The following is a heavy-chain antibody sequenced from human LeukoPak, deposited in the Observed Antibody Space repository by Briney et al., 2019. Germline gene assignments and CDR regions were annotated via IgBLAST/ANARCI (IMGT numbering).Heavy chain of an antibody. V-gene: IGHV3-33*01. D-gene: IGHD5-18*01. CDR1: GFTFSSYG. CDR3: ARGYSYGLYYFDY. Sequence: PGGSLRLSCAASGFTFSSYGMHWVRQAPGKGLEWVAVIWYDGSNKYYADSVKGRFTISRDNSKNTLYLQMNSLRAEDTAVYYCARGYSYGLYYFDYWGQGTLVTVSS. J-gene: IGHJ4*02. CDR2: IWYDGSNK.